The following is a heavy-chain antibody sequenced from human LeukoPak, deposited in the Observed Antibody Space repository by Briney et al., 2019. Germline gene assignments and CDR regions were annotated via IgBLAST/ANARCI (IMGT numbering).Heavy chain of an antibody. D-gene: IGHD2-2*01. J-gene: IGHJ4*02. V-gene: IGHV1-8*03. CDR3: ATREKTSPIYNK. CDR2: MNPNSGAT. CDR1: GFTSIYD. Sequence: ASVKVFCKAAGFTSIYDVNRVRQAAGQGLEWIGWMNPNSGATNYTPRFQGRVTFSGSTSIGTAYMELSGLSTEDTGVYYCATREKTSPIYNKWGQGTLVTVSS.